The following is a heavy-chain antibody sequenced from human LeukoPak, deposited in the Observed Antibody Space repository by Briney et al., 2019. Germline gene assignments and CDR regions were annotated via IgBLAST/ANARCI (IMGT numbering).Heavy chain of an antibody. CDR3: ARDTYYYDSSGYWADY. CDR1: GYSISTGYY. CDR2: IYYSGST. J-gene: IGHJ4*02. V-gene: IGHV4-38-2*02. D-gene: IGHD3-22*01. Sequence: SETLSLTCTVSGYSISTGYYWDWIRQPPGKGLEWIGYIYYSGSTNYNPSLKSRVTMSVDTSKNQFSLKLSSVTAADTAVYYCARDTYYYDSSGYWADYWGQGTLVTVSS.